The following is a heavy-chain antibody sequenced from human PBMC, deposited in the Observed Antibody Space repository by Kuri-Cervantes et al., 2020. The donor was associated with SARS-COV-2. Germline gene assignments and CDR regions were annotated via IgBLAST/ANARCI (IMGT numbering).Heavy chain of an antibody. CDR1: GFTFSTYA. V-gene: IGHV3-23*01. CDR3: ATETFDY. J-gene: IGHJ4*02. Sequence: GGSLRLSCAASGFTFSTYAMNWVRQAPGKGLEWVSGISGSGGTTYYADSVKGRFTISRDNSNNTLYLQMNSLRPEDTAMYYCATETFDYWGQGTRVTVSS. CDR2: ISGSGGTT.